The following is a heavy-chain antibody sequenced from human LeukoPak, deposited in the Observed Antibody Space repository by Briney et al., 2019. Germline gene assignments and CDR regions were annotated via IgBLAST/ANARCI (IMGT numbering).Heavy chain of an antibody. Sequence: PGGSLRLSCAASGFTFSSYWMHWVRQAPGKGLVWVSRINSDGSSTSYADSVKGRFTISRDNAKNTLYLQMNSLRAEDTAVYYCARVIPVLHYYDSSDTPGHYFDYWGQGTLVTVSS. J-gene: IGHJ4*02. D-gene: IGHD3-22*01. CDR3: ARVIPVLHYYDSSDTPGHYFDY. CDR2: INSDGSST. CDR1: GFTFSSYW. V-gene: IGHV3-74*01.